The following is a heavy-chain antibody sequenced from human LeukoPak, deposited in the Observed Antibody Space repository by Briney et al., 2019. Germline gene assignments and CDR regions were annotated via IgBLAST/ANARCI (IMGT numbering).Heavy chain of an antibody. CDR2: FDPEDGET. V-gene: IGHV1-24*01. CDR3: ATEYYDSSGYYRELC. D-gene: IGHD3-22*01. CDR1: GYTLTELS. Sequence: ASVTVSCKVSGYTLTELSMHWVRQAPGKGLEWMGGFDPEDGETIYAQKFQGRVTMTEDTSTDTAYMELSSLRSEDTAVYYCATEYYDSSGYYRELCWGQGTLVTVSS. J-gene: IGHJ4*02.